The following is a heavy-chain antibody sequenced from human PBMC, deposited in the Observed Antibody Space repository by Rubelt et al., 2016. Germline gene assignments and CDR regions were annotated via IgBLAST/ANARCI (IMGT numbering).Heavy chain of an antibody. CDR3: ARLHWELSTIDV. J-gene: IGHJ4*02. V-gene: IGHV4-34*01. Sequence: QVHLPQWGAGLLKPSETLSLTCAVYGGSFSGHHWSWIRQSPGKGLEWMGSIYYSGSTYYNPSLPSRVTISADTFNNQFSLKLCSGTAADTAVYYCARLHWELSTIDVCGQGTLVTVSS. D-gene: IGHD1-26*01. CDR1: GGSFSGHH. CDR2: IYYSGST.